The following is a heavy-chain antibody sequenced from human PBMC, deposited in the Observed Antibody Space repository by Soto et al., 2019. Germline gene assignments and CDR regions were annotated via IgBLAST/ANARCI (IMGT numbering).Heavy chain of an antibody. CDR1: GYTFTSYY. Sequence: ASVKVSCKASGYTFTSYYMHWVRQAPGQGLEWMGIINPSGGSTSYAQKFQGRVTMTRDTSTSTVYMELSSLRSEDTAVYYCARSMTTVVTRALYYYYYGMDVWGQGTTVTVSS. D-gene: IGHD4-17*01. CDR2: INPSGGST. CDR3: ARSMTTVVTRALYYYYYGMDV. V-gene: IGHV1-46*01. J-gene: IGHJ6*02.